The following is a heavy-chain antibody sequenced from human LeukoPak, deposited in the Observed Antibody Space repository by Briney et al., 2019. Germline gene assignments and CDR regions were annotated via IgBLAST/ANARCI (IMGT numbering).Heavy chain of an antibody. Sequence: PGGSLRLSCAASGFTFSSYWMSWARRAPGKGLEWVANIKQDGSEKYYVDSVKGRFTISRDNAKNSLYLQMNSLRAEDTAVYYCARELRFLEWLPPRGGLDYWGQGTLVTVSS. D-gene: IGHD3-3*01. CDR1: GFTFSSYW. V-gene: IGHV3-7*01. CDR2: IKQDGSEK. CDR3: ARELRFLEWLPPRGGLDY. J-gene: IGHJ4*02.